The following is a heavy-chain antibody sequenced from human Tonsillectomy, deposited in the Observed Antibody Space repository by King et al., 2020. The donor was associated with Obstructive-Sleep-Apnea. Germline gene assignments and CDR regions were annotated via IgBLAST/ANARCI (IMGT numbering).Heavy chain of an antibody. Sequence: QLQESGPGLVKPSETLSLTCTVSGDSISDYYWSWIRQPPGKGLEWIGYMYYSGNTNYNPSLKSRVTISVDTSKIQFSLILSSVTAADTAVYYCARHRGVEDYGGYGDYFDYWGQGTPVTVSS. V-gene: IGHV4-59*08. D-gene: IGHD5-12*01. CDR2: MYYSGNT. J-gene: IGHJ4*02. CDR3: ARHRGVEDYGGYGDYFDY. CDR1: GDSISDYY.